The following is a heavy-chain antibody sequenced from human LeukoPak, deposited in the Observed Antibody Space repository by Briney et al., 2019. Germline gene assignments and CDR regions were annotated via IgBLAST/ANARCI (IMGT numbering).Heavy chain of an antibody. D-gene: IGHD1-26*01. Sequence: ASVTVSCKPSQDTFTIYDVNWVRQATGLGLEWMGWMNPNSGNTGYAQKFQGRVTMPMNSSISTAYMELTSLTSEDTAVYYCARSTMGARRTYDYWGQGTLVTVSS. J-gene: IGHJ4*02. CDR3: ARSTMGARRTYDY. CDR2: MNPNSGNT. V-gene: IGHV1-8*01. CDR1: QDTFTIYD.